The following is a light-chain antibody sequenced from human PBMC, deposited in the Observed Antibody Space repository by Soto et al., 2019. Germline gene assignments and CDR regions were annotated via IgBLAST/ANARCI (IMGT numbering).Light chain of an antibody. V-gene: IGLV1-51*01. CDR2: DNN. CDR3: GTWDSSLTAGV. CDR1: SSNIESNF. J-gene: IGLJ3*02. Sequence: QSVLTQPPSVSAAPGQKVTISCSGSSSNIESNFVSWYQHLPGTAPKLLIYDNNKRPSGIPDRFSGSKSGTSATLGITGLQTGDEADYYCGTWDSSLTAGVFGGGTKLTVL.